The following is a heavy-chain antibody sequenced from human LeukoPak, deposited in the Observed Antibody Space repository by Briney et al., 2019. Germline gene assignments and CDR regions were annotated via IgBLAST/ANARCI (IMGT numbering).Heavy chain of an antibody. CDR3: ARDSCGGDCSIPGYFDY. CDR1: GFTFSSYA. D-gene: IGHD2-21*02. CDR2: ISYDGSNK. Sequence: GGSLRLFCAASGFTFSSYAMHWVRQAPGKGLEWVAVISYDGSNKYYADSVKGRFTISRDNSKNTLYLQMNGLRAEDTAVYYCARDSCGGDCSIPGYFDYWGQGTLVTVSS. J-gene: IGHJ4*02. V-gene: IGHV3-30-3*01.